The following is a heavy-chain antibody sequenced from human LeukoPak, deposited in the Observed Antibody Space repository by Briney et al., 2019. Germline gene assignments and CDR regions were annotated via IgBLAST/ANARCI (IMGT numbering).Heavy chain of an antibody. CDR1: GFTFSTYA. D-gene: IGHD2-2*01. Sequence: GGSLRLSCAASGFTFSTYAMSWVRQAPGKGLEWVSVISGSDGSTYYADSVKGRFTISRDNSKNTLYLQMNSLRAEDTAVYYCAKARSGSSASCYNCWGQGTLVTVSS. CDR2: ISGSDGST. J-gene: IGHJ4*02. V-gene: IGHV3-23*01. CDR3: AKARSGSSASCYNC.